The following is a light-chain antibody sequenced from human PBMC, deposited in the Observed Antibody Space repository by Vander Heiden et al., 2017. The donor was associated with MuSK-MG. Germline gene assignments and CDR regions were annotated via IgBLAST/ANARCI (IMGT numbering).Light chain of an antibody. CDR2: AAS. V-gene: IGKV3-15*01. CDR1: QSVSTN. Sequence: EIVMTQSPATLSVSPGERATLSCWASQSVSTNLAWYQQKPGQAPRLLIYAASTRATGIPARFSGSGYGTEFTLTISSRQSEDFAVYYCQQYNNWPPLTFGGGTKVXIK. J-gene: IGKJ4*01. CDR3: QQYNNWPPLT.